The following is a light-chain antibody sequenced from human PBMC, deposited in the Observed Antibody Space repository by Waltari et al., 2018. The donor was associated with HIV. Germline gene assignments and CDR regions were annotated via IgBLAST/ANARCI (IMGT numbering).Light chain of an antibody. Sequence: SYVLTPPPSVSVAPGAAVTISCRGWNLASKSLPWYRQHSGQAPVLVIRFNSDRPSGIPDRFSGSTSGNTATLTISRVEVGDEADYYCQVWDSTNDHVVFGGGTELTFL. CDR2: FNS. V-gene: IGLV3-21*04. J-gene: IGLJ3*02. CDR3: QVWDSTNDHVV. CDR1: NLASKS.